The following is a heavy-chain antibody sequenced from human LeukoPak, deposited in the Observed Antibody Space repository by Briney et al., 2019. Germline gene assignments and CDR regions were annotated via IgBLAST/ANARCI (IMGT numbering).Heavy chain of an antibody. Sequence: KPSETLSLTCTVSGGSIGTSNFYWGWIRQPPGKGLEWIGNIYYSGSTYYNPSLKSRVTISVDTSKNQFSLKLSSATAADTAVYYCATYYDSSGYMDFDYWGQGTLVTVSS. CDR2: IYYSGST. V-gene: IGHV4-39*01. CDR1: GGSIGTSNFY. J-gene: IGHJ4*02. D-gene: IGHD3-22*01. CDR3: ATYYDSSGYMDFDY.